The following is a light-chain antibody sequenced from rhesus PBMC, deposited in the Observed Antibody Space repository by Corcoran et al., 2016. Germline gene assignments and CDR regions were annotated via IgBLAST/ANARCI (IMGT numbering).Light chain of an antibody. CDR3: QHYYSTPLT. Sequence: DIQMTQSPSSLSASVGDRVTITCRASQGISNDLAWYQQKPGETPKLLIYEASSLESGIPTRFSGSGSGTAFTLTISSLQPEDFATYFCQHYYSTPLTFGGGTKVEIK. V-gene: IGKV1S17*01. CDR2: EAS. CDR1: QGISND. J-gene: IGKJ4*01.